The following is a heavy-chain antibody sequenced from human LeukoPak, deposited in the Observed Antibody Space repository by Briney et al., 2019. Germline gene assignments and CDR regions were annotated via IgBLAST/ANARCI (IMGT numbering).Heavy chain of an antibody. J-gene: IGHJ6*03. V-gene: IGHV4-59*01. CDR2: IYYSGST. CDR3: ASAAAPSSGWYRAPYYYYMDV. Sequence: SETLSLTCTVSGGSISSYYWSWIRQPPGKGLGWIGYIYYSGSTNYNPSLKSRVTTSVDTSKNQFSLKLSSVTAADTAVYYCASAAAPSSGWYRAPYYYYMDVWGKGTTVTVSS. CDR1: GGSISSYY. D-gene: IGHD6-19*01.